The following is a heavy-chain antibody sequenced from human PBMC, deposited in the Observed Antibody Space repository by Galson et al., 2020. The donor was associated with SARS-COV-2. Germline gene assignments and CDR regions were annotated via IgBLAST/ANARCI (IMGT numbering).Heavy chain of an antibody. J-gene: IGHJ6*03. CDR1: GGSISSGGYY. V-gene: IGHV4-31*01. CDR2: IYYSGST. CDR3: ARTVRGTIYRGDYSYYMDV. Sequence: SETLSLTCTVSGGSISSGGYYWSWIRQHPGKGLEWIGYIYYSGSTYYNPSLKSLVSISVDTSKSQMSLKLSSVTDADTAVYYCARTVRGTIYRGDYSYYMDVWGKGTTVTVSS. D-gene: IGHD3-10*01.